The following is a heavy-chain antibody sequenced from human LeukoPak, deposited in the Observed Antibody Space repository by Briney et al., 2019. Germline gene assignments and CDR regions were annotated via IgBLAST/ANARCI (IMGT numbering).Heavy chain of an antibody. CDR1: GFTFSTSW. Sequence: PGGSLRLSCAASGFTFSTSWMSWVRQVPGKGLEWVANIKKDGSETYYVDSVKGRFTICRDNAKNSLYLQMNSLRAGDTAMYYCARGRYSGTTYYFDYWGQGTLVTVSS. CDR2: IKKDGSET. V-gene: IGHV3-7*03. J-gene: IGHJ4*02. CDR3: ARGRYSGTTYYFDY. D-gene: IGHD5-12*01.